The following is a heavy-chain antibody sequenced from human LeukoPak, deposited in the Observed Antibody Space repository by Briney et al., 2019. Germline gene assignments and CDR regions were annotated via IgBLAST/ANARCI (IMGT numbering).Heavy chain of an antibody. Sequence: GESLKISCKGSGYSFTNYWIAWVRQMPGRGLEWMGIIYPGDSDTRYSPSFQGQVTISGDRSISTAYLQWSSLKASDTAMYYCARGRYCTSTSCSHFDYWGQGTLVTISS. D-gene: IGHD2-2*01. V-gene: IGHV5-51*01. CDR3: ARGRYCTSTSCSHFDY. CDR1: GYSFTNYW. J-gene: IGHJ4*02. CDR2: IYPGDSDT.